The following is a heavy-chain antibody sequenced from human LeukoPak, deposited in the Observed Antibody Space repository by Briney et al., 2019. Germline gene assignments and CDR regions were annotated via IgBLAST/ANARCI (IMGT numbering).Heavy chain of an antibody. D-gene: IGHD6-19*01. V-gene: IGHV4-61*01. CDR1: GGSVSSGSYY. Sequence: PSETLSLTCTVSGGSVSSGSYYRSWIRQPPGKGLEWIGYIYYSGSTNYNPSLKSRVTISVDTSKNQFSLKLSSVTAADTAVYYCARGPAVADIGYYYYYGMDVWGQGTTVTVSS. CDR2: IYYSGST. J-gene: IGHJ6*02. CDR3: ARGPAVADIGYYYYYGMDV.